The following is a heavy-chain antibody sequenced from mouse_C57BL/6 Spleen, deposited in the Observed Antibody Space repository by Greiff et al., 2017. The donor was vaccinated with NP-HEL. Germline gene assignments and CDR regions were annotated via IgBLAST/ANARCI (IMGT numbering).Heavy chain of an antibody. CDR2: INPGSGGT. CDR1: GYAFTNYL. Sequence: VQLQQSGAELVRPGTSVKVSCKASGYAFTNYLIEWVKQRPGQGLEWIGVINPGSGGTNYNEKFKGKATLTADKSSSTAYMQLSSLTSEDSAVYFCARSEDYDEGFAYWGQGTLVTVSA. V-gene: IGHV1-54*01. CDR3: ARSEDYDEGFAY. J-gene: IGHJ3*01. D-gene: IGHD2-4*01.